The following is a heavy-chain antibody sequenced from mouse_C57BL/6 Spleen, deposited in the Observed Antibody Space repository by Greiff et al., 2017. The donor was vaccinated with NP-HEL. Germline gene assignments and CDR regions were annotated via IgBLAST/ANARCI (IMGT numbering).Heavy chain of an antibody. J-gene: IGHJ2*01. D-gene: IGHD2-1*01. Sequence: QVQLQQSGAELVRPGASVTLSCKASGYTFTDYEMHWVKQTPVHGLEWIGAIDPETGGTAYNQKFKGKAILTADKSSSTAYMELRSLTSEDSAVYYCTRAEDRYGNYDYFDYWGQGTTLTVSS. CDR2: IDPETGGT. CDR3: TRAEDRYGNYDYFDY. CDR1: GYTFTDYE. V-gene: IGHV1-15*01.